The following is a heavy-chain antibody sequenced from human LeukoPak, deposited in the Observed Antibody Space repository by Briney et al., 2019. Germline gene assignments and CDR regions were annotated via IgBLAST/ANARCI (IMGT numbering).Heavy chain of an antibody. Sequence: GGSLRLSCAASGFTFSNYAMNLVRQAPGKRLEWVSTIRGSGGSTYYADSVKGRFTISRDNSKNTLYLQMNSLRAEDTAVYYCAKEAPDSSSWSAFDYRGQGTLVTVSS. CDR2: IRGSGGST. D-gene: IGHD6-13*01. V-gene: IGHV3-23*01. J-gene: IGHJ4*02. CDR1: GFTFSNYA. CDR3: AKEAPDSSSWSAFDY.